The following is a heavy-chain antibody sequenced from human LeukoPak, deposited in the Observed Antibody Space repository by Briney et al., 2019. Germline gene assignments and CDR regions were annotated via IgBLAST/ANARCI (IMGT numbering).Heavy chain of an antibody. D-gene: IGHD1-1*01. CDR2: ISAYNGNT. Sequence: GALVKVSCKASGYSFTSFGISWVRQAPGQGLEWMGWISAYNGNTNYLQKFQGRVTMTTVISTSTVYMELRSLRSDDTAVYYCARVWKTSSYYFDYWGQGTLVTVSS. V-gene: IGHV1-18*01. J-gene: IGHJ4*02. CDR1: GYSFTSFG. CDR3: ARVWKTSSYYFDY.